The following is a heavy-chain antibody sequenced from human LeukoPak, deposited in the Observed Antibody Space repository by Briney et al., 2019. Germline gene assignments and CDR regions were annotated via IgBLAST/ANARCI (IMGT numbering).Heavy chain of an antibody. CDR1: GGSINSSSYY. Sequence: SETLSLTCTVSGGSINSSSYYWGWIRQPPGKGLEWIGSVFFGGSTYYKTSLKSRVTISVDTSKNQFSLKLSSVTAADTAVYYCATRYYDILTGYYYFDYWGQGTLVTVSS. J-gene: IGHJ4*02. CDR3: ATRYYDILTGYYYFDY. CDR2: VFFGGST. D-gene: IGHD3-9*01. V-gene: IGHV4-39*01.